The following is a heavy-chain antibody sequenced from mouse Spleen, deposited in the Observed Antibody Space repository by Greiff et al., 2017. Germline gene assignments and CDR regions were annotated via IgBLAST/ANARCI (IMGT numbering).Heavy chain of an antibody. D-gene: IGHD2-5*01. CDR3: ARKSKAAMDY. Sequence: LQESGAELARPGASVKMSCKASGYTFTSYTMHWVKQRPGQGLEWIGYINPSSGYTKYNQKFKDKATLTADKSSSTAYMQLSSLTSEDSAVYYCARKSKAAMDYWGQGTSVTVSS. V-gene: IGHV1-4*01. J-gene: IGHJ4*01. CDR1: GYTFTSYT. CDR2: INPSSGYT.